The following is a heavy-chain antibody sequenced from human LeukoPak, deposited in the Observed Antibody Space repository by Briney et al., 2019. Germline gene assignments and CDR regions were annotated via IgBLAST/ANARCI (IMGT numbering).Heavy chain of an antibody. CDR1: GFRFSDYF. Sequence: GGSLRLSCKASGFRFSDYFMNWFRQTRGKGLDWLSYISHSGATVQYADSVRGRFTVSRDNHKNTLYLQMSSLRIEDTSVYYCARDGAYDDASGYRADFWGQGTLVTVSS. J-gene: IGHJ4*02. V-gene: IGHV3-11*01. D-gene: IGHD3-22*01. CDR2: ISHSGATV. CDR3: ARDGAYDDASGYRADF.